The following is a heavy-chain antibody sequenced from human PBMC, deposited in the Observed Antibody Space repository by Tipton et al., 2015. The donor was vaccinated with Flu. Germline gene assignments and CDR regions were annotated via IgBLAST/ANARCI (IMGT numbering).Heavy chain of an antibody. CDR1: GGSISSSSYY. Sequence: TLSLTCTVSGGSISSSSYYWGWIRQPPGKGLEWIGSIYYSGSTYYNPSLKSRVTISVDTSKNQFSLKLSSVTAADTAVYYCARRCYYDSSGYDYWGQGTLVTVSS. V-gene: IGHV4-39*01. J-gene: IGHJ4*02. CDR3: ARRCYYDSSGYDY. CDR2: IYYSGST. D-gene: IGHD3-22*01.